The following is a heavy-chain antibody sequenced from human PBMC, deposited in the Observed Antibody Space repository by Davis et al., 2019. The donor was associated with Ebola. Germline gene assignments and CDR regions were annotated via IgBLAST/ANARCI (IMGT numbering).Heavy chain of an antibody. CDR2: VFYSGDT. CDR1: GGSISSSNYY. V-gene: IGHV4-39*01. CDR3: ARHLRRGSYSGWFDP. J-gene: IGHJ5*02. Sequence: ESLKISCTVSGGSISSSNYYWGWIRQPPGKGLEWIGSVFYSGDTYYNPSLKSRVTTSVDTSKNQFSLKLKSVTAADTAVYYCARHLRRGSYSGWFDPWGQGTLVTVSS. D-gene: IGHD1-26*01.